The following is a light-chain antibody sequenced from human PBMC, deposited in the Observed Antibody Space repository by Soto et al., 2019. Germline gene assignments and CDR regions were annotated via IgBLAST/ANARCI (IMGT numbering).Light chain of an antibody. V-gene: IGKV3-20*01. CDR2: GSS. CDR3: QQYGRSRWT. J-gene: IGKJ1*01. Sequence: EIVLTQSPGTLSLSPGERATLSCRASQSVSSSFLAWYQQKPGQAPRLLIYGSSNRATGIPDMFSGSGSGTDFTLNISRLEPEDFAVYYCQQYGRSRWTFGQGTRVDI. CDR1: QSVSSSF.